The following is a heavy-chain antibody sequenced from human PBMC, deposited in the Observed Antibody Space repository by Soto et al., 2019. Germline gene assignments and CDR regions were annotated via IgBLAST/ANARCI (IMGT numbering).Heavy chain of an antibody. CDR1: GASISGFY. CDR2: IYYSGST. CDR3: ARGNGYNIY. D-gene: IGHD5-12*01. V-gene: IGHV4-59*01. Sequence: QVQLQESGPGLVKPSETLSLTCTVSGASISGFYWSWIRRPPGKGLEWIGYIYYSGSTNYNPSLKSRVTISVDTSKNQFFLKLSSVTAADTAVYYCARGNGYNIYWGQGTLVTVSS. J-gene: IGHJ4*02.